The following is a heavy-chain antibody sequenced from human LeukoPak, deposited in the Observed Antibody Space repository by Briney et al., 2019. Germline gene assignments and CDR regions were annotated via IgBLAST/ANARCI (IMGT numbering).Heavy chain of an antibody. CDR2: VNTYGTNT. V-gene: IGHV3-74*01. CDR1: GFTLTNNW. D-gene: IGHD1-14*01. J-gene: IGHJ3*01. Sequence: GGSLRLSCTASGFTLTNNWMHWVRQVPGKGLEWVSRVNTYGTNTDYADSVRGRFTISRDNAKNTLYLQMDSLRAEDSAIYYCAREFSPEDAFDLWGQGTRVTVSS. CDR3: AREFSPEDAFDL.